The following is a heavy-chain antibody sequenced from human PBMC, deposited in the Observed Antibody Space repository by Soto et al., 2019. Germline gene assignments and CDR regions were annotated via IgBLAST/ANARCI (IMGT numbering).Heavy chain of an antibody. V-gene: IGHV1-8*01. CDR1: GYTFTSYD. CDR2: MNPNLGNT. J-gene: IGHJ6*02. D-gene: IGHD3-9*01. CDR3: TRGRLLTGRHYYYGLDV. Sequence: QVQLVQSGAEVKKPGASVKVSCKASGYTFTSYDINWVRQASGQGLEWMGWMNPNLGNTDYAQRFQGRVTMTRDTATRTAYMELSNLECENTAVYYCTRGRLLTGRHYYYGLDVWGQGTTVTVSS.